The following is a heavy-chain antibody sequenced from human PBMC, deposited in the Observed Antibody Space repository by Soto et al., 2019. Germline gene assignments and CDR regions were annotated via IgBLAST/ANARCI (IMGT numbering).Heavy chain of an antibody. V-gene: IGHV3-30*13. CDR3: TRECSAVIGTPVAL. J-gene: IGHJ3*01. CDR2: SSYDGDTK. D-gene: IGHD3-10*02. CDR1: GFTFSAFD. Sequence: QLQLVESGGGVVQPEKSLRLSCEASGFTFSAFDMHWVRQSPGKGLEWVATSSYDGDTKYYANSVKGRFTISRDNSRNSLDLNMNSLRAEETAMYYCTRECSAVIGTPVALWGQGTMVVVSS.